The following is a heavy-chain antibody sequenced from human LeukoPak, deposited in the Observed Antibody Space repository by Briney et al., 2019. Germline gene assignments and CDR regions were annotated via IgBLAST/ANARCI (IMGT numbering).Heavy chain of an antibody. Sequence: GGSLRLSCAASGFTFSSYAMSWVRQAPGKGLEWVSGISGSGGSTYYADSVKGRFTISRDNSKNTLYLQMKSLRAEDTAVYYCEKDASGWYSGGPNWFDPWGQGTLVTVSS. CDR3: EKDASGWYSGGPNWFDP. D-gene: IGHD6-19*01. J-gene: IGHJ5*02. CDR2: ISGSGGST. V-gene: IGHV3-23*01. CDR1: GFTFSSYA.